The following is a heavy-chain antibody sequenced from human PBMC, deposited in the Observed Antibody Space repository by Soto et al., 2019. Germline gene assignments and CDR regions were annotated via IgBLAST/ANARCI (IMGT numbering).Heavy chain of an antibody. V-gene: IGHV3-13*01. Sequence: GGSLRLSCAASGFTFSSYDMHWVRQATGKGLEWVSAIVSAGDTYYPGFVKGRFTISRENAKNSLYLQMNSLRAEDTAVYYCARRLRGDSPEYYYYGMDVWGQGTTVTVSS. CDR1: GFTFSSYD. J-gene: IGHJ6*02. CDR3: ARRLRGDSPEYYYYGMDV. D-gene: IGHD2-21*02. CDR2: IVSAGDT.